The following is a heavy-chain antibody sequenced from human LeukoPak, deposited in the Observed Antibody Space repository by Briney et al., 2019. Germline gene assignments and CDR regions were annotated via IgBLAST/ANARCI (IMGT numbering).Heavy chain of an antibody. J-gene: IGHJ4*02. CDR2: INGNGGST. D-gene: IGHD2-2*01. V-gene: IGHV3-20*04. CDR1: GFDFDDYG. CDR3: ARDRARAPAAHDY. Sequence: GGSLRLSCAASGFDFDDYGMTWVRQAPGKGLEWVSGINGNGGSTGYADSVRGRFIISRDNAKNYVHLQMNSLRAEDTALYYCARDRARAPAAHDYWGQGTLVTVSS.